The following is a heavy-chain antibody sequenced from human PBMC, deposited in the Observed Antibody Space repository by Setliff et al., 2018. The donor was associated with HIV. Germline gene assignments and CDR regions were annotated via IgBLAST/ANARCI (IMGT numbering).Heavy chain of an antibody. CDR2: MSTGGDIK. CDR3: ARAKGSGTYVFDI. D-gene: IGHD2-15*01. J-gene: IGHJ3*02. V-gene: IGHV3-30*14. CDR1: GFTFSSYV. Sequence: GGSLRLSCAATGFTFSSYVLHWVRQAPGKGLEWVAVMSTGGDIKIYADSVKGRFTISRDNSKDTLYLQMNSLRAEDTAVYYCARAKGSGTYVFDIWGQGTMVTVSS.